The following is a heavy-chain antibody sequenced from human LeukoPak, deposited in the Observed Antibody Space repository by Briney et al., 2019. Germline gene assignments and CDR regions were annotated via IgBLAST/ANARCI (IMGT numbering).Heavy chain of an antibody. Sequence: SETLSLTCTVSGGSISSSSYSWGWIRQPPGKGLEWIGSIYYSGSTYYNPSLKSRVTISVDTSKNQFSLKLSSVTAADTAVYYCARAYSSGWYLRFYYYYYMDVWGKGTTVTISS. V-gene: IGHV4-39*01. CDR3: ARAYSSGWYLRFYYYYYMDV. D-gene: IGHD6-19*01. CDR1: GGSISSSSYS. CDR2: IYYSGST. J-gene: IGHJ6*03.